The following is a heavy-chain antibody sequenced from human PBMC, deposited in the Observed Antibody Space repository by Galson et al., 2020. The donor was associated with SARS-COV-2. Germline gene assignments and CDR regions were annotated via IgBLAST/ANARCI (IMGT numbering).Heavy chain of an antibody. J-gene: IGHJ4*02. CDR2: MNPNSGST. CDR1: GYTFTSYD. V-gene: IGHV1-8*01. Sequence: ASVKVSCKTSGYTFTSYDINWVRQATGQGLEWMGCMNPNSGSTGYAQKFQGRVTMTRDTSISTAYMELSSLRSEDTAVYYCARGITSSATAWGQGTLVTVSS. CDR3: ARGITSSATA. D-gene: IGHD2-2*01.